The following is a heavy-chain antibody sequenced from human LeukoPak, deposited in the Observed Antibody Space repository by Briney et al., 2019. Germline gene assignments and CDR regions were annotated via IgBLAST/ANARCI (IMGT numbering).Heavy chain of an antibody. CDR3: ARDRSYSSSPYHYYYYYYMDV. CDR1: GFTFSSYS. CDR2: ISSSSSYI. Sequence: GGSLRLSCAASGFTFSSYSMNWVRQAPGKGLEWVSSISSSSSYIYYADSVKGRFTISRDNAKNSLYLQMNSLRAEDTAVYYCARDRSYSSSPYHYYYYYYMDVWGKGTTVTVSS. J-gene: IGHJ6*03. D-gene: IGHD6-6*01. V-gene: IGHV3-21*01.